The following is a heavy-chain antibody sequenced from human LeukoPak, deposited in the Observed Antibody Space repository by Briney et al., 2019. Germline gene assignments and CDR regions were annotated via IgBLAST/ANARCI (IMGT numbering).Heavy chain of an antibody. J-gene: IGHJ4*02. CDR1: GYSFTSYW. V-gene: IGHV5-51*01. D-gene: IGHD3-22*01. CDR2: IYPGDSDT. Sequence: GESLKISCKGSGYSFTSYWIGWVRQMPGKGLEWMGIIYPGDSDTRYSPSFQGQVTISADKSISTAYLQWSSLKASDTAMYYCARHQTNYDSSGYYGLNDYWSQGTLVTVSS. CDR3: ARHQTNYDSSGYYGLNDY.